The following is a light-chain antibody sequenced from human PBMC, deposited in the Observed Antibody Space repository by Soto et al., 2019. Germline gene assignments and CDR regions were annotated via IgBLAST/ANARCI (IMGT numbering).Light chain of an antibody. CDR1: QGISSA. CDR2: DAS. Sequence: AIQLTQSPSSLSASVGDRVTITCRASQGISSALAWYQQKPGKAPKLLIYDASSLESGVPSRFSGSGSGTDFTLTISSLQPEDFATYYCQQFNNYPSTFGQVTRLEIK. J-gene: IGKJ5*01. CDR3: QQFNNYPST. V-gene: IGKV1D-13*01.